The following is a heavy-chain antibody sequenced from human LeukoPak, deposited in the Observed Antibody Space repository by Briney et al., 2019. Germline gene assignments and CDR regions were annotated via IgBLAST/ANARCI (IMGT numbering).Heavy chain of an antibody. CDR2: IYSGDDT. Sequence: PGGTLSLSCAASGFTVSSNYMSWVRQAPGKGLEWVSLIYSGDDTYYPDSVKGRFTISRDNSKNKLYLQMNTLTAEDTAIYYCATGRGIGYSYRYLADWSQATLVTV. V-gene: IGHV3-66*01. D-gene: IGHD5-18*01. CDR3: ATGRGIGYSYRYLAD. CDR1: GFTVSSNY. J-gene: IGHJ1*01.